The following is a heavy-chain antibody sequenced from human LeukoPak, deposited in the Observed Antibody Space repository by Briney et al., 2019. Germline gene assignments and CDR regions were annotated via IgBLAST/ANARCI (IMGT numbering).Heavy chain of an antibody. CDR1: GGSISSNNYY. V-gene: IGHV4-39*01. J-gene: IGHJ4*02. CDR3: ASRFLEWLLDY. Sequence: PSETLSLTCTVSGGSISSNNYYWGWLRQPPGKGLEWIGSIYYSGSTYYNPSLKSRVTISVDTTKNQFSLKLSSVTAADTAVYYCASRFLEWLLDYWGQGTLVTVSS. CDR2: IYYSGST. D-gene: IGHD3-3*01.